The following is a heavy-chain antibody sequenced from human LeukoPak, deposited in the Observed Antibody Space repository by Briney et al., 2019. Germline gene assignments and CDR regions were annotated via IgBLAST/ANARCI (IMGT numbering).Heavy chain of an antibody. V-gene: IGHV3-33*01. Sequence: GGSLRLSCAPSGFIFRIFAMQWVRQAPGKGLEWGGVMLTDRSDKYYADSVKGRFTISKDNSRNALYLQMNSLRAEDTAVYYCARGPYYNPSDAFDLWGQGTVVTVFS. D-gene: IGHD3-10*01. CDR2: MLTDRSDK. CDR3: ARGPYYNPSDAFDL. J-gene: IGHJ3*01. CDR1: GFIFRIFA.